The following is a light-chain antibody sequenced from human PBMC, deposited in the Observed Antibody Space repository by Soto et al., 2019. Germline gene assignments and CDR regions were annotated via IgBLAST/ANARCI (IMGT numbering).Light chain of an antibody. CDR3: QQYNTGLRT. CDR2: GAS. CDR1: LNLSTN. V-gene: IGKV3-15*01. Sequence: TVMTQSPATLSMSPGDRAALSCRASLNLSTNMAWYQQKPGQAPRLLIYGASIRATGVPARFTGSGSGTEFTLTINSLQSEDFAVYYCQQYNTGLRTFGRGTRVEV. J-gene: IGKJ1*01.